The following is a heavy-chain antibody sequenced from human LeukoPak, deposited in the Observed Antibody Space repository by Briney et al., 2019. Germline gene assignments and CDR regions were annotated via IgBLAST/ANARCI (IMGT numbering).Heavy chain of an antibody. CDR3: AKDPNGDYIGALDF. V-gene: IGHV3-23*01. CDR1: AFSFCKFS. CDR2: ITANGGYT. D-gene: IGHD4-17*01. J-gene: IGHJ3*01. Sequence: GGSLRLSCAASAFSFCKFSLIWVRPAPGKGLEWVSAITANGGYTLYADAVKGRFTVSRDNSKNTLYLQINSLRPEDTAMYYCAKDPNGDYIGALDFWGQGTMVTVSS.